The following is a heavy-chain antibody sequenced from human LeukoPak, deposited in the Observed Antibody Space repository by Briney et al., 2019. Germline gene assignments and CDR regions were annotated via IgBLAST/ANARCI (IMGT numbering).Heavy chain of an antibody. V-gene: IGHV3-9*02. J-gene: IGHJ6*04. CDR1: GFTSADSA. CDR3: AELDITMIGGV. D-gene: IGHD3-10*02. CDR2: ITWTSGTI. Sequence: SLRLSCAASGFTSADSAMHSVRQAPGQGLEWVSGITWTSGTIGYADSVKGRFTISRDNAKNSLYLQMNSLRAEDTAVYYCAELDITMIGGVWGKGTTVTISS.